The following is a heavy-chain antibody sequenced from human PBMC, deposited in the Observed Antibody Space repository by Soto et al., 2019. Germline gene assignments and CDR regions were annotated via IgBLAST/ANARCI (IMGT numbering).Heavy chain of an antibody. CDR3: ARDIPPGYSSSWPRYYYGMDV. J-gene: IGHJ6*02. CDR1: GFTFSSYW. D-gene: IGHD6-13*01. V-gene: IGHV3-7*05. CDR2: IKQDGSEK. Sequence: EVQLVESGGGLVQPGGSLRLSCAAYGFTFSSYWMSWVRQAPGKGLEWVANIKQDGSEKYYVDSVKGRFTISRDNAKNSLYLQMNSLRAEDTAVYYCARDIPPGYSSSWPRYYYGMDVWGQGTTVTVSS.